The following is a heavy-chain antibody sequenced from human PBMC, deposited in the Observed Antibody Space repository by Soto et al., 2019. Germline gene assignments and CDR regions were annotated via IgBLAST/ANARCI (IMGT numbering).Heavy chain of an antibody. D-gene: IGHD6-13*01. CDR2: INPNSGST. V-gene: IGHV1-2*04. Sequence: GASVKVSCKASGYTFTSYDINWVRQATGQGLEWMGWINPNSGSTDYAQKFQGWVTMTRDTSISTAYMELSRLRSDDTAVYYCARSLGAAAGDWFDPWGQGTLVTVSS. CDR1: GYTFTSYD. CDR3: ARSLGAAAGDWFDP. J-gene: IGHJ5*02.